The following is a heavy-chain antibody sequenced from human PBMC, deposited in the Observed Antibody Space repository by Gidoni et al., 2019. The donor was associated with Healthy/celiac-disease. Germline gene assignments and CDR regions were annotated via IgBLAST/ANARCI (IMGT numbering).Heavy chain of an antibody. CDR3: ATYYYYDSSGYEGGVDY. CDR2: IYYSGST. V-gene: IGHV4-39*01. CDR1: GGSISSSSYY. J-gene: IGHJ4*02. Sequence: QLQLQESGPGLVKPSETLSLTCTVSGGSISSSSYYWGWIRQPPGKGLEWIGSIYYSGSTYYNPSLKSRVTISVDTSKNQFSLKLSSVTAADTAVYYCATYYYYDSSGYEGGVDYWGQGTLVTVSS. D-gene: IGHD3-22*01.